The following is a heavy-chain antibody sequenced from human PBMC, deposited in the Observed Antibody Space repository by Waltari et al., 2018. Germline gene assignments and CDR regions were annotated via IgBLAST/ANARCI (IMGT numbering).Heavy chain of an antibody. CDR2: IIPIFGTA. D-gene: IGHD3-22*01. Sequence: QVQLVQSGAEVKKPGSSVKVSCKASGGTFSSYAIRWGRQAPGKGLEWMGGIIPIFGTANYAQKFQGRVTITADKSTSTAYMELSSLRSEDTAVYYCAIQNPPYYDSSGSLDYWGQGTLVTVSS. CDR3: AIQNPPYYDSSGSLDY. V-gene: IGHV1-69*14. CDR1: GGTFSSYA. J-gene: IGHJ4*02.